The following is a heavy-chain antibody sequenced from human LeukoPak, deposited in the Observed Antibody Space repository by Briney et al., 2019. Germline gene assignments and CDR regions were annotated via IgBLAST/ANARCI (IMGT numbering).Heavy chain of an antibody. D-gene: IGHD6-6*01. CDR1: GFTFSSYS. CDR3: ARGSSSSDQAFDY. CDR2: IGSSSSYT. J-gene: IGHJ4*02. V-gene: IGHV3-21*01. Sequence: GGSLRLSCAASGFTFSSYSMNWVRQAPGKGLEWVSSIGSSSSYTYYADSVKGRFTISRDNAKNSLYLQMNSLRAEDTAVYYCARGSSSSDQAFDYWGQGTLVTVSS.